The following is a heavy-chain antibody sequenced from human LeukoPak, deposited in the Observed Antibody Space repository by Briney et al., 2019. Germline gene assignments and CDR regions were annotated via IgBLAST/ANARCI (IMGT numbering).Heavy chain of an antibody. CDR1: GYTFTSYG. J-gene: IGHJ4*02. V-gene: IGHV1-18*01. D-gene: IGHD2-2*02. CDR3: ASTYCSSTSCYMFDY. CDR2: ISAYNGNT. Sequence: ASVKVSCKASGYTFTSYGISWVRQAPGQGLEWMGWISAYNGNTNYAQKLQGRVTMTTDTSTSTAYMELRSLRSDDTAVYYCASTYCSSTSCYMFDYWDQGTLVTVSS.